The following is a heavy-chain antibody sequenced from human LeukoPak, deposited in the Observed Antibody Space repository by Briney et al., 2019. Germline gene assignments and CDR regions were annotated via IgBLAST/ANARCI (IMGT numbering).Heavy chain of an antibody. V-gene: IGHV1-24*01. D-gene: IGHD3-10*01. Sequence: GASVKVSCKVSGYTLTELSMHWVRQAPGKGLEWMGGFDPEDGETIYAQKFQGRVTMTEDTSTDTAYMELSSLRSEDTAVYYCATLTMVRGALAEYFQHWGQGTLVTVSS. CDR1: GYTLTELS. J-gene: IGHJ1*01. CDR3: ATLTMVRGALAEYFQH. CDR2: FDPEDGET.